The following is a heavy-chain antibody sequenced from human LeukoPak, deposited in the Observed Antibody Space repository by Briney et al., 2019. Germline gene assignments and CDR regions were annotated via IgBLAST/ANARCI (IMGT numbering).Heavy chain of an antibody. Sequence: GGSLRLSCAASGFTVSSHWMHWVRQAPGKGLVWVSRIYGVTYYADSVKGRFTISRDNSKNTLHLQVNSLRAEDTAVYYCAKGGKWDVTPFDYWGQGTLVTVSS. J-gene: IGHJ4*02. CDR1: GFTVSSHW. CDR2: IYGVT. V-gene: IGHV3-53*01. D-gene: IGHD1-26*01. CDR3: AKGGKWDVTPFDY.